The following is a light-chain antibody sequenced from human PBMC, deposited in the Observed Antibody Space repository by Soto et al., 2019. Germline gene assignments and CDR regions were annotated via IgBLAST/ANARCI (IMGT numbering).Light chain of an antibody. CDR3: QQDGSSPLT. Sequence: EIVLTQSPGTLSLSPGERATLSCRASQSVSSSYLAWYQQKPGQAPRLLIYGASSRATGIPDRFSGSGSGTDFTLTISRLEPDDFAVYYCQQDGSSPLTFGGGTKVEIK. CDR1: QSVSSSY. J-gene: IGKJ4*01. V-gene: IGKV3-20*01. CDR2: GAS.